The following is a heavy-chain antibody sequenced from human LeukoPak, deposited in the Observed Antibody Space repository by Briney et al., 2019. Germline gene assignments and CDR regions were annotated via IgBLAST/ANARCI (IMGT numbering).Heavy chain of an antibody. CDR2: IRHSDGST. CDR3: AKGLETESRLDS. CDR1: RFTFSSYS. V-gene: IGHV3-23*01. Sequence: PGGSLRLSCAASRFTFSSYSMNWVRQAPGKGLEWVSGIRHSDGSTYYADAVKGRFTISSDKSKNTLFLQMNSLRAEDTALYYCAKGLETESRLDSWGQGTLVTVSS. J-gene: IGHJ4*02. D-gene: IGHD1-1*01.